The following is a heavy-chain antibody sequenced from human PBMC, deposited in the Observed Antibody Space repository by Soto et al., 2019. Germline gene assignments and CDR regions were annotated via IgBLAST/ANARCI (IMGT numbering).Heavy chain of an antibody. Sequence: QVQLVESGGGVVQHGRSLRLSCAASGFTFSSYAMHWVRQAPGKGLEWEAVISYDGSNKYYADSGKGRFTISRDNYKNTLYLQMNNLRDEDTAVYYSARDQGISAGRFGLHGIEDCGQGTTVTVSS. CDR2: ISYDGSNK. CDR3: ARDQGISAGRFGLHGIED. V-gene: IGHV3-30-3*01. J-gene: IGHJ6*02. CDR1: GFTFSSYA. D-gene: IGHD6-6*01.